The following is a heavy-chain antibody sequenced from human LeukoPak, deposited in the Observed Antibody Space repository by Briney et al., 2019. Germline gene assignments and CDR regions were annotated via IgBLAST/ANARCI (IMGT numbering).Heavy chain of an antibody. J-gene: IGHJ4*02. CDR2: VTSSGAST. V-gene: IGHV3-23*01. Sequence: GGSLRLSCAASGFTFNNYAMNWVRRAPGKRLEWVAVVTSSGASTYYADSVKGRFTVSRDNSKNTVYLQMNGLRAEDTAIYCCANLGYSYGYSWGQGTLVTVSS. CDR1: GFTFNNYA. CDR3: ANLGYSYGYS. D-gene: IGHD5-18*01.